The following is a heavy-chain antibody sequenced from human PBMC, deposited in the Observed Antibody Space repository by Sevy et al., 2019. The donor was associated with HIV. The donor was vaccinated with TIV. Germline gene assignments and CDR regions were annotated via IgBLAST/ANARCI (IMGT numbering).Heavy chain of an antibody. D-gene: IGHD1-26*01. CDR2: IGGSGHTS. J-gene: IGHJ4*02. Sequence: GGSLRLSCAASGFTFSNYAMSWVRQAPGKGLEWISAIGGSGHTSYYTDSVEGRFTISRDNSKTTLYLQMSGLRVEDTAIYYCAREWELPRCYFDYWGRGSLVTVST. CDR1: GFTFSNYA. CDR3: AREWELPRCYFDY. V-gene: IGHV3-23*01.